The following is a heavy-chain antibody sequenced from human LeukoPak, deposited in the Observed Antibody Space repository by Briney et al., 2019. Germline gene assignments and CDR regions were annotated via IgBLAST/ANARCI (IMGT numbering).Heavy chain of an antibody. CDR1: GYTFTSYG. CDR2: ISAYNGNT. Sequence: ASVKLSCTASGYTFTSYGISWVRVPPGQGLEWMGWISAYNGNTNYAQKLQGRVTMTTATSTSTAYMELRSLRSDDTAVYYCAREVQPRAAAFDIWGQGTMVTVSS. J-gene: IGHJ3*02. D-gene: IGHD1-1*01. V-gene: IGHV1-18*01. CDR3: AREVQPRAAAFDI.